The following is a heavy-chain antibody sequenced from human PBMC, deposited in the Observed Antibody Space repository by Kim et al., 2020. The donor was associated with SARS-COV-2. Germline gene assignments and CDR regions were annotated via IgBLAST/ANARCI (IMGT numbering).Heavy chain of an antibody. CDR3: EGMAGV. V-gene: IGHV4-61*03. D-gene: IGHD3-10*01. J-gene: IGHJ6*02. Sequence: YNGGSTNYNPSLQSRVTISADTSKNLFSLKLRSVTAADTAVYYCEGMAGVWGQGTTVTVSS. CDR2: YNGGST.